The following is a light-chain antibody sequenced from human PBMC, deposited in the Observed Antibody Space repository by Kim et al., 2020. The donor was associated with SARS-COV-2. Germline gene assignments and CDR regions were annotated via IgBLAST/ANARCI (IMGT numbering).Light chain of an antibody. Sequence: SPGERATPSSRTSQTLSGNFLAWSQQNPGQAPGPLIYAASKRATGIPDRLSGGGSGTALTLTISRLGPEDFAVYYCQQSGNARWTFGQGTKVDIK. CDR2: AAS. CDR1: QTLSGNF. CDR3: QQSGNARWT. J-gene: IGKJ1*01. V-gene: IGKV3-20*01.